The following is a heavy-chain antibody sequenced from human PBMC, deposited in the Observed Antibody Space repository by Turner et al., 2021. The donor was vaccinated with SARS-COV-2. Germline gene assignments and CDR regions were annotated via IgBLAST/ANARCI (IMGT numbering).Heavy chain of an antibody. V-gene: IGHV3-23*01. CDR1: RFKFSNYA. Sequence: VQLLGSGGGVFHPAGSLRLSFAASRFKFSNYAMPWVRQAPGKWSEWVSTITSSGDATYYADSVKGRITISRDNSKNPLFLQMISLRAEDSAVYYCETDRGGSSWDLVPWGQGTLVTVSS. CDR2: ITSSGDAT. D-gene: IGHD6-13*01. CDR3: ETDRGGSSWDLVP. J-gene: IGHJ5*02.